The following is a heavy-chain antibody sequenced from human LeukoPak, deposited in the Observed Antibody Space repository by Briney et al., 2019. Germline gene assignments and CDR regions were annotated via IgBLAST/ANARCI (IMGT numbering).Heavy chain of an antibody. Sequence: SVKVSCKASGGTFSSYAISWVRQAPGQGLEWMGGIIPIFGTANYAQKFQGRVTITADKSTSTAYMELSSLRSEDTAVYYCARSSRGGATYYGMDVWGQGTTVTVSS. V-gene: IGHV1-69*06. D-gene: IGHD1-26*01. CDR2: IIPIFGTA. CDR3: ARSSRGGATYYGMDV. CDR1: GGTFSSYA. J-gene: IGHJ6*02.